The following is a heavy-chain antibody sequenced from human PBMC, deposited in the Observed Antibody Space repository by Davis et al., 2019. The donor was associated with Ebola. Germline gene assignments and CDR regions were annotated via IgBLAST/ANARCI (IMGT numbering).Heavy chain of an antibody. V-gene: IGHV4-61*09. CDR1: GGSMSSGTYY. J-gene: IGHJ3*02. CDR3: ARPFRDSYAFDI. Sequence: SETLSLTCSVSGGSMSSGTYYWGWVRQPPGKGLEWIGHVYTNGGTNYNPSLKSRVTISVDTSKNQFSLKLGSVTAADTAVYYCARPFRDSYAFDIWGQGTMVTVSS. D-gene: IGHD2-21*02. CDR2: VYTNGGT.